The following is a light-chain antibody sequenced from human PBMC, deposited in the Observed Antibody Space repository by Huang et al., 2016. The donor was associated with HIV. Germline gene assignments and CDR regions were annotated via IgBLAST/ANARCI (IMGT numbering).Light chain of an antibody. CDR1: QSLSSNGFNY. CDR3: IQTLQKFT. J-gene: IGKJ3*01. V-gene: IGKV2-28*01. CDR2: LGS. Sequence: IVMTQSPLSLPVPPGEPASISCKSSQSLSSNGFNYLDWYLQKPGQSLQLLIYLGSNRASGVPDRFSGSGSGTDFTLKISRVEAEDVGVYYCIQTLQKFTVGPGTTVGIK.